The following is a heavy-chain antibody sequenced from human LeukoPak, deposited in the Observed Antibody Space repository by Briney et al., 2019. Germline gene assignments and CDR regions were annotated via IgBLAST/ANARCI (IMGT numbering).Heavy chain of an antibody. V-gene: IGHV1-18*01. CDR2: ISAYNGNT. CDR1: GYTFTSYG. Sequence: ASVKVSCKASGYTFTSYGISWVRQAPGQGLEWMGWISAYNGNTNYAQKLQGRVIMTTDTSTSTAYMELRSLRSDDTAVYYCARDLEYSSSSPSYMDVWGKGTTVTVSS. CDR3: ARDLEYSSSSPSYMDV. D-gene: IGHD6-6*01. J-gene: IGHJ6*03.